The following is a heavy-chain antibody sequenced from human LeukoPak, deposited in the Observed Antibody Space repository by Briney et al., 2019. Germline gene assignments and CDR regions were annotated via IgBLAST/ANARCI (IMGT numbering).Heavy chain of an antibody. D-gene: IGHD2-8*01. CDR2: IYYSGST. V-gene: IGHV4-39*01. CDR1: GGSISSSSYY. CDR3: ARRKTDCTNGVCYKRLDY. Sequence: SETLSLTCTVSGGSISSSSYYWGWIRQPPGKGLEWIGSIYYSGSTYYNPSLKSRVTISVDTSENQFSLKLSSVTAADTAVYYCARRKTDCTNGVCYKRLDYWGQGTLVTVSS. J-gene: IGHJ4*02.